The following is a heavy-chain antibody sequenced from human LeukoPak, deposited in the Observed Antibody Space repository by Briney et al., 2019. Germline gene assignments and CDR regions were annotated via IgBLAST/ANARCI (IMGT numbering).Heavy chain of an antibody. CDR1: VYTFTSYY. CDR2: INPSGGST. V-gene: IGHV1-46*01. Sequence: GASVTVSYTASVYTFTSYYMLWVRQAPGQGLEGMGIINPSGGSTGYAQKFQGRDPMTRDMSTSTVYMELSSLRSEDTAVYYCARDGSSSWYMGAIIDYWGQGTLVTVSS. CDR3: ARDGSSSWYMGAIIDY. J-gene: IGHJ4*02. D-gene: IGHD6-13*01.